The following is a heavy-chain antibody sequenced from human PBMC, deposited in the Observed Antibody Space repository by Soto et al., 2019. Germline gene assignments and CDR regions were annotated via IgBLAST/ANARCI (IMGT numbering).Heavy chain of an antibody. CDR2: IKYDGREK. CDR1: GFTFSDYW. J-gene: IGHJ4*02. D-gene: IGHD6-13*01. V-gene: IGHV3-7*05. CDR3: ARDGVAPGLYFDH. Sequence: HTGGSLSLSCAASGFTFSDYWMNWVRQTPGKRLEWVASIKYDGREKNYVDSVKGRFTISRDNAKNSVYLQMASLRAEDTAVYYCARDGVAPGLYFDHWGQGTPVTVS.